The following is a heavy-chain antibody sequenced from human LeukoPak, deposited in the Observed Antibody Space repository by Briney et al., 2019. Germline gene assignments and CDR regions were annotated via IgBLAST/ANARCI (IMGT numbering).Heavy chain of an antibody. Sequence: SETLSLTCTVSGGSISSRPYDWGWVRQPPGKGLEYIGSISYSGSTYYNPSLRSRVTISVDTSSNQFSLKLSSVTAADTAVYYCARHLSQGDGTKRGFYYWGQGTLVTVSS. CDR2: ISYSGST. CDR3: ARHLSQGDGTKRGFYY. D-gene: IGHD5-24*01. J-gene: IGHJ4*02. CDR1: GGSISSRPYD. V-gene: IGHV4-39*01.